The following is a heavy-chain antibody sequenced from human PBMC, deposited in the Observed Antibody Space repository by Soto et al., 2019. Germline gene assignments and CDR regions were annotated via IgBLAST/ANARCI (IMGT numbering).Heavy chain of an antibody. CDR3: ARAPRGNYGYPSYFDY. CDR2: IYYSGST. J-gene: IGHJ4*02. D-gene: IGHD3-10*01. V-gene: IGHV4-31*01. CDR1: GGSISSGGYY. Sequence: SETLSITCTVSGGSISSGGYYWSWIRQHPGKGLEWIGYIYYSGSTYYNTSLKSQVTISVDTSKNQFSLKQSYVTVADTALYYCARAPRGNYGYPSYFDYWGQGTLVTVSS.